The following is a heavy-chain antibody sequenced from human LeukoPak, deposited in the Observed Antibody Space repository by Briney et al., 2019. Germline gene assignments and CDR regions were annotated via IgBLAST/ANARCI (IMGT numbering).Heavy chain of an antibody. V-gene: IGHV4-39*07. Sequence: SETLSLTCIGSSGSISNSAYYWGWIRQPPGKGLEWIGSIYYSGSTYYNPSLKSRVTMSVDTSKILFSLKLNSVTAADTAVYYCARATVTGGDAFDIWGQGTMVTVSS. CDR3: ARATVTGGDAFDI. D-gene: IGHD4-17*01. J-gene: IGHJ3*02. CDR2: IYYSGST. CDR1: SGSISNSAYY.